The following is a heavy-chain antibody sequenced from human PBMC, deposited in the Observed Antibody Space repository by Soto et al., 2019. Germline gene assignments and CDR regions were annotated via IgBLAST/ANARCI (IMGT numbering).Heavy chain of an antibody. CDR1: GGCFSGYY. CDR2: INHSGST. V-gene: IGHV4-34*01. J-gene: IGHJ3*02. Sequence: PSETLSLTCAVYGGCFSGYYWSWIRQPPGKGLEWIGEINHSGSTNYNPSLKSRVTISVDTSKNQFSLKLSSVTAADTAVYYCARPQGIFGVVGAFDIWGQGTMVTVSS. CDR3: ARPQGIFGVVGAFDI. D-gene: IGHD3-3*01.